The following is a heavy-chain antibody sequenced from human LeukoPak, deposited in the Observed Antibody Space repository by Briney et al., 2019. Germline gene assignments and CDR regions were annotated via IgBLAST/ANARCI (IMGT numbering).Heavy chain of an antibody. CDR1: GGTFSSYA. J-gene: IGHJ4*02. CDR2: IIPIFGTA. CDR3: ARDLNYYDSRDQNAHFDY. Sequence: ASVKVSCKASGGTFSSYAISWVRQAPGQGLEWMGGIIPIFGTANYAQKFQGRVTITADESTSTAYMELSSLRSEDTAVYYCARDLNYYDSRDQNAHFDYWGQGTLVTVSS. D-gene: IGHD3-22*01. V-gene: IGHV1-69*13.